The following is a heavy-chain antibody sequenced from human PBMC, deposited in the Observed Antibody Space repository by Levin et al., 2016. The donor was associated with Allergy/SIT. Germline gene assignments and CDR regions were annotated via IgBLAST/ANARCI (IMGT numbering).Heavy chain of an antibody. CDR2: IGGSGGST. CDR1: GFTFSNFA. Sequence: GESLKISCAGSGFTFSNFAMSWVRQAPGKGLEWVSGIGGSGGSTYYADSVKGRFTISRDNSKNTLYLQMSSLRVDDTAVYYCVKGGGNYDSNYWGQGTLVTVSS. D-gene: IGHD1-26*01. V-gene: IGHV3-23*01. CDR3: VKGGGNYDSNY. J-gene: IGHJ4*02.